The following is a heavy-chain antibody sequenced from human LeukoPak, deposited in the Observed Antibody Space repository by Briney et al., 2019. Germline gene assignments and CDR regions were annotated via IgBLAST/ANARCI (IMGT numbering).Heavy chain of an antibody. D-gene: IGHD5-12*01. CDR3: ARAPEWGIYSGSEAFDI. J-gene: IGHJ3*02. CDR1: GFTVSSNY. Sequence: PGGSLRLSCAASGFTVSSNYMSWVRQAPGKGLEWVSAISGSGGSTYYADSVKGRFTISRDNSKNTLYLQMNSLRAEDTAVYYCARAPEWGIYSGSEAFDIWGQGTMVTVSS. V-gene: IGHV3-23*01. CDR2: ISGSGGST.